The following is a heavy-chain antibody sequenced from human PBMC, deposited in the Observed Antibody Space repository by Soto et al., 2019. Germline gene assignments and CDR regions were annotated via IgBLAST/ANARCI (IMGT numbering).Heavy chain of an antibody. CDR3: ARPSTDYYDSSGYFDY. J-gene: IGHJ4*02. D-gene: IGHD3-22*01. CDR2: IYYSGST. Sequence: SETLSLTCTVSGGSISSSSYYWGWIRQPPGKGLEWIGSIYYSGSTYYNPSLKSRVTISVDTSKNQFSLKLSSVTAADTAVYYCARPSTDYYDSSGYFDYWGQGTLVTVSS. CDR1: GGSISSSSYY. V-gene: IGHV4-39*01.